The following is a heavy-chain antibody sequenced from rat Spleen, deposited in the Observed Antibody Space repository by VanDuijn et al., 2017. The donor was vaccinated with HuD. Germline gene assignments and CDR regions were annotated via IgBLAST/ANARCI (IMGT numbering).Heavy chain of an antibody. CDR2: ISYDGSST. J-gene: IGHJ2*01. CDR3: ARSVFDY. Sequence: EVQLVESGGGLVQPGRSMKLSCAVSGFTFSDYYMAWVRQAPTKGLEWVATISYDGSSTYYRDSVKGRFTISRDNGKSTLYLQMDSLRSEDTATYYCARSVFDYWGQGVMVTVSS. CDR1: GFTFSDYY. V-gene: IGHV5-7*01.